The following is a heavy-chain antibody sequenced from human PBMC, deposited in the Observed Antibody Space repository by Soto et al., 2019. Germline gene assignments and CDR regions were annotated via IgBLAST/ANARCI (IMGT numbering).Heavy chain of an antibody. D-gene: IGHD2-2*01. CDR3: TPDSSSWAYYYYYGMDV. J-gene: IGHJ6*02. CDR2: IKSKTDGGTT. V-gene: IGHV3-15*01. CDR1: GFTFSNAW. Sequence: LRLSCAASGFTFSNAWMSWVRQAPGKGLEWVGRIKSKTDGGTTDYAAPVEGRFTISRDDSKNTLYLQMNSVRTEDTAVYYCTPDSSSWAYYYYYGMDVWGQGTTVTVSS.